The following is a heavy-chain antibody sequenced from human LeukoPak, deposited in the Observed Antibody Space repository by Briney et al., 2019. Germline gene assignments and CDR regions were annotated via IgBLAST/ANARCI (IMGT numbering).Heavy chain of an antibody. D-gene: IGHD3-10*01. CDR2: LYWDDDK. Sequence: SGPTLVNPTQTLTLTCTLSGFSLSTSSVGVAWIRQPPGEALEWLALLYWDDDKRYSPSLKTRLTITKDTSKNQVVLTMTDMDPVDTATYYCAHTRLYYYGSVTYYKPFDPWGQGTLVTVSS. V-gene: IGHV2-5*02. J-gene: IGHJ5*02. CDR1: GFSLSTSSVG. CDR3: AHTRLYYYGSVTYYKPFDP.